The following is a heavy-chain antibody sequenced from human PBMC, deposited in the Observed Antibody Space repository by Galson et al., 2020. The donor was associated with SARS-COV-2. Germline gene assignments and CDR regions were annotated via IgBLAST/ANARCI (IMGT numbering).Heavy chain of an antibody. V-gene: IGHV3-7*01. CDR2: IKQDGSEK. CDR1: GFTFSSYW. CDR3: ARVNYDSSGYHFDY. D-gene: IGHD3-22*01. Sequence: TGGSLRLSCAASGFTFSSYWMSWVRQAPGKGLEWVANIKQDGSEKYYVDSVKGRFTISRDNAKNSLYLQMNSLRAEDTAVYYCARVNYDSSGYHFDYWGQGTLVTVSS. J-gene: IGHJ4*02.